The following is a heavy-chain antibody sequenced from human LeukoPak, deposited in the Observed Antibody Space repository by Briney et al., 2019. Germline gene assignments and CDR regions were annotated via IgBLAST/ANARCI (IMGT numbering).Heavy chain of an antibody. V-gene: IGHV4-34*01. J-gene: IGHJ4*02. Sequence: TSETLSLTCAVYGGSFSGYYWSWIRQPPGKGQEWIGEINHSGSTNYNPSLKSRVTISVDTSKNQFSLKLSSVTAADTAVYYCATLYDSSGYYPFWGQGTLVTVSS. D-gene: IGHD3-22*01. CDR3: ATLYDSSGYYPF. CDR1: GGSFSGYY. CDR2: INHSGST.